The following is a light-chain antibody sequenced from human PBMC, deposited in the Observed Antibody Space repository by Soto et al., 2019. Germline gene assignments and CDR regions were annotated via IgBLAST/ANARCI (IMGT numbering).Light chain of an antibody. CDR2: DAS. J-gene: IGKJ5*01. CDR1: QSINSQ. V-gene: IGKV3D-15*01. CDR3: QQYNNWPPIT. Sequence: EIVLTQSPATLSLSPGERATLSCRASQSINSQLAWYQQKPGQAPRLLIYDASNRATGIPARFSGSGSGTEFTLTISSLQSEDFAVYYCQQYNNWPPITFGQGTRLEIK.